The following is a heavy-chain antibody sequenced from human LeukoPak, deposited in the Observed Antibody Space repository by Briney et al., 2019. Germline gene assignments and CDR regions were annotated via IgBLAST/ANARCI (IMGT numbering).Heavy chain of an antibody. Sequence: SETLSLTCAVSGGSFSGYYWSWIRQPPGKGLEWIGEINHSGSTNYNLSLMKRLTIFVDTYKNKFFFMQSSVLAADTAAYYCAGFYCTNGVCLNGFDLWGQGTLVSVSS. V-gene: IGHV4-34*01. CDR1: GGSFSGYY. D-gene: IGHD2-8*01. CDR3: AGFYCTNGVCLNGFDL. J-gene: IGHJ5*02. CDR2: INHSGST.